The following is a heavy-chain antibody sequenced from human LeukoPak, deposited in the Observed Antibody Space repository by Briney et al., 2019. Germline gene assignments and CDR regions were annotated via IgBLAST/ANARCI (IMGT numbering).Heavy chain of an antibody. CDR3: ARGRGKVVIAYFDY. V-gene: IGHV1-2*02. CDR1: GYTFTDYS. J-gene: IGHJ4*02. CDR2: ISPNSGGT. Sequence: ASVKVSCKASGYTFTDYSMYWVRQAPGQGPEWMGWISPNSGGTRYAQRFQGRVTVTRDTSISTAYMELSSLRSDDTAVYYCARGRGKVVIAYFDYWGQGTLVTASS. D-gene: IGHD3-22*01.